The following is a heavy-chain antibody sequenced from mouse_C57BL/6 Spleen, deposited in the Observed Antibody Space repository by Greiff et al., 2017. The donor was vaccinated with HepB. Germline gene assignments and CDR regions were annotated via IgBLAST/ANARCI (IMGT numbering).Heavy chain of an antibody. V-gene: IGHV5-6*02. CDR3: ARQGEFITTVVAFDY. CDR2: ISSGGSYT. J-gene: IGHJ2*01. CDR1: GFTFSSYG. D-gene: IGHD1-1*01. Sequence: EVKLEESGGDLVKPGGSLKLSCAASGFTFSSYGMSWVRQTPDKRLEWVATISSGGSYTYYPDSVKGRFTISRDNAKNTRYMQMSSLKSEDTAMYYCARQGEFITTVVAFDYWGQGTTLTVSS.